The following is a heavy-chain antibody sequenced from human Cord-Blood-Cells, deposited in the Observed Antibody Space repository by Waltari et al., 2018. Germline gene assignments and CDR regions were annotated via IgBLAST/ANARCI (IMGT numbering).Heavy chain of an antibody. Sequence: QLQLQESGPGLVKPSETLSLTCTVSGGSISSSSYYWGWIRQPPGKGLEWIGSIYYSGSTYYNPSLTSRVTISVDTSKNQFSLKLSAVTAADTAVYYCARISTGTDAFDIWGQGTMVTVSS. D-gene: IGHD1-1*01. J-gene: IGHJ3*02. CDR1: GGSISSSSYY. V-gene: IGHV4-39*01. CDR2: IYYSGST. CDR3: ARISTGTDAFDI.